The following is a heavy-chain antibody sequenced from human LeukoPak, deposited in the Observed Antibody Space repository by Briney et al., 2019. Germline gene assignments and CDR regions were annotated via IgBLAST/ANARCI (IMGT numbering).Heavy chain of an antibody. CDR3: ARGPLVTTFGRGWFDP. CDR1: GYTFTSYD. J-gene: IGHJ5*02. CDR2: MNPNSGNT. V-gene: IGHV1-8*03. Sequence: GASVKVSCKASGYTFTSYDINWVRQATGQGLEWMGWMNPNSGNTGYAQKFQGRVTITRNTSISTAYMELSSLRSEDTAVYYCARGPLVTTFGRGWFDPWGQGTLVTVSS. D-gene: IGHD3-16*01.